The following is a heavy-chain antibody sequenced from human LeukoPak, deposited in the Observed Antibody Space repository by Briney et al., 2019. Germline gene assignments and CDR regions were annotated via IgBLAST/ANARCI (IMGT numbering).Heavy chain of an antibody. CDR1: GGSISSYY. CDR2: IYYSGST. V-gene: IGHV4-59*01. D-gene: IGHD2-15*01. J-gene: IGHJ4*02. CDR3: ARSRQGGHGFDY. Sequence: SETLFLTCTVSGGSISSYYWSWIRQPPGGGLEWIGYIYYSGSTNYNPSLKGRLTISVDTSKNQFSLKLSSVTAADTAVYYCARSRQGGHGFDYWGQGTLVTVSS.